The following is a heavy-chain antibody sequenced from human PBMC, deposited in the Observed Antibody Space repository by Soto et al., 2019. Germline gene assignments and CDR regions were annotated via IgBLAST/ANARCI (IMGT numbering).Heavy chain of an antibody. Sequence: ASVKVSCKASGYTFTSYAMHWVRQAPGQRLEWMGWINAGNGNTKYSQMFQGRVTITRDTSASTAYMELSSLKSEDTAVYYCARSPYSSGYYYAIDYWGQGTQVTVSP. CDR1: GYTFTSYA. V-gene: IGHV1-3*01. D-gene: IGHD3-22*01. CDR2: INAGNGNT. J-gene: IGHJ4*02. CDR3: ARSPYSSGYYYAIDY.